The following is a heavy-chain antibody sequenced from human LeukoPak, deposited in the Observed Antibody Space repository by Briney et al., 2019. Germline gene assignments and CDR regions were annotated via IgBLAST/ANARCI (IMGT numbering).Heavy chain of an antibody. Sequence: GGSLRLSYAASGFTFSTYWMTWVRQAPGKGLEWVATIKPDGSEKWYVDSVKGRFTISRANAKNSLYLQMNSLRVEDTAVYYCARGGYRQKEFWGQGTLVTVSS. CDR2: IKPDGSEK. D-gene: IGHD2-15*01. CDR1: GFTFSTYW. V-gene: IGHV3-7*01. J-gene: IGHJ4*02. CDR3: ARGGYRQKEF.